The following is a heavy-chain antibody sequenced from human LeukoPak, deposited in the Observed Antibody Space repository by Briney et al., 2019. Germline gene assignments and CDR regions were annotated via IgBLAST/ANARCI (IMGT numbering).Heavy chain of an antibody. CDR3: ARAHDVIFDY. CDR2: TYYRSKWYY. V-gene: IGHV6-1*01. CDR1: GDSVSSSRAA. D-gene: IGHD3-16*01. J-gene: IGHJ4*02. Sequence: SQTLSLTCAISGDSVSSSRAAWNWIRQSPSRGLEWLGRTYYRSKWYYDYAVSVKSRITINADTSKNHFSLQLNFVTPGDAAVYFCARAHDVIFDYWGQGTVVTVSS.